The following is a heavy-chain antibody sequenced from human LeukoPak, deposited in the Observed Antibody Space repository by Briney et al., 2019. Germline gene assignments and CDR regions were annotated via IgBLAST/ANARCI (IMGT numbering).Heavy chain of an antibody. Sequence: PSQTLSLTCTVSGGSISSGDYYWSWIPQPPGKGLEWIGYIYYSGSTNYNPSLKSRVTISVDTSKNQFSLKLSSVTAADTAVYYCARFLEWLGWTFDFWGQGTLVTVSS. D-gene: IGHD3-3*01. CDR1: GGSISSGDYY. CDR2: IYYSGST. V-gene: IGHV4-30-4*01. CDR3: ARFLEWLGWTFDF. J-gene: IGHJ4*02.